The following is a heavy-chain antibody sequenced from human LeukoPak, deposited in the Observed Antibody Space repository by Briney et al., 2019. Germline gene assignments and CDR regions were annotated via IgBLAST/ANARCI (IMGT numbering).Heavy chain of an antibody. V-gene: IGHV4-39*01. CDR1: GVSISSSSYY. Sequence: SETLSLTCTVSGVSISSSSYYWGWIRQPPGKGLEWIGSIYYSGSTYYNPSLKSRVTISVDTSKNQFSLKLSSVTAADTAVYYCARRGISDDYWGQGTLVTVSS. CDR2: IYYSGST. J-gene: IGHJ4*02. D-gene: IGHD3-16*01. CDR3: ARRGISDDY.